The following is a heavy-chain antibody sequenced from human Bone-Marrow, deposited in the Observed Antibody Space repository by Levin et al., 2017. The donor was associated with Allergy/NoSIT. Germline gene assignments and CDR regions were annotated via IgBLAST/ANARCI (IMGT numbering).Heavy chain of an antibody. D-gene: IGHD3-10*01. CDR2: ISWDGDRT. CDR1: GFKFDDYS. V-gene: IGHV3-43*01. CDR3: TKEESDYYGSGSSLMDV. Sequence: GGSLRLSCAASGFKFDDYSMHWVRQSPGKGLEWVAFISWDGDRTYYSDFVKGRFTISRDNSKNSLYLQMNSLMTEDTALYSCTKEESDYYGSGSSLMDVWGEGTAVTVSS. J-gene: IGHJ6*03.